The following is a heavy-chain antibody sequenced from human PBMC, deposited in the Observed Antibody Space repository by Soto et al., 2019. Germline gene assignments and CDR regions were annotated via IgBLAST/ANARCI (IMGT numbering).Heavy chain of an antibody. CDR3: ARARTYYDILTGYGHYYFDY. V-gene: IGHV4-34*01. J-gene: IGHJ4*02. D-gene: IGHD3-9*01. Sequence: SETLSLTCAVYGGSFSGYYWSWIRQPPGKGLEWIGEINHSGSTNYNPSLKSRVTISVDTSKNQFSLKLSSVTAADTAVYYCARARTYYDILTGYGHYYFDYWRQGTLVTVSS. CDR2: INHSGST. CDR1: GGSFSGYY.